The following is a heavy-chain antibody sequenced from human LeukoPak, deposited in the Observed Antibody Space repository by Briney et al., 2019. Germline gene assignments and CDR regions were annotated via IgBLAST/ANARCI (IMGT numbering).Heavy chain of an antibody. D-gene: IGHD6-19*01. V-gene: IGHV1-2*02. CDR3: ARAGYSSGWYSYYYYYYMDV. Sequence: ASVKVSCKASSYTLTRYGISWVRQAPGQGLEWMGWINPNSGGTNYAQKFQGRVTMTRDTSISTAYMELSRLRSDDTAVYYCARAGYSSGWYSYYYYYYMDVWGKGTTVTVSS. J-gene: IGHJ6*03. CDR1: SYTLTRYG. CDR2: INPNSGGT.